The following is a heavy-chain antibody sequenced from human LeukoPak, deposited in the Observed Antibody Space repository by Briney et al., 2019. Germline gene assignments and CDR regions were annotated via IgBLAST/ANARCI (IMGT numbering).Heavy chain of an antibody. Sequence: ASVKVSCKASGYTFTSYGISWVRQAPGQGLEWMGWISAYNGNTNYAQKLQGRVTMTTDTSTSTAYMELRSLRSDDTAVYYCARESVVPAATLYYYHAMDDWGQGTTVTVSS. CDR3: ARESVVPAATLYYYHAMDD. CDR2: ISAYNGNT. D-gene: IGHD2-2*01. CDR1: GYTFTSYG. J-gene: IGHJ6*02. V-gene: IGHV1-18*01.